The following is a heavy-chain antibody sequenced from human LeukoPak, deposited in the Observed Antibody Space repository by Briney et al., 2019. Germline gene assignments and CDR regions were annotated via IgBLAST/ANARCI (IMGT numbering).Heavy chain of an antibody. V-gene: IGHV3-23*01. Sequence: GGSLRLSCAASGFTFRSYAMSWVRQAPGKGLEWVSAISGSGASTYYAVSVKGRFTISRDNSQNTLYLQMNSLRAEDTAVYYCAKDTNPAGTDAFDIWGQGTMVTVSS. CDR1: GFTFRSYA. D-gene: IGHD6-13*01. CDR2: ISGSGAST. CDR3: AKDTNPAGTDAFDI. J-gene: IGHJ3*02.